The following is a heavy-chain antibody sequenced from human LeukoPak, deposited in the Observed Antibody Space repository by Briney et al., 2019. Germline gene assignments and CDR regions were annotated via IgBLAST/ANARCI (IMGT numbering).Heavy chain of an antibody. D-gene: IGHD3-10*01. Sequence: GASVTVSFKASGYTFTSYGISWERQATGQGLELVGWISAYNGNTNYAQNHQARVTMTTDTSASTAYMELRSRRSDDTAVYYCARDGIRKVQIAIVRGVLSDYWGQGTLVTVSS. CDR3: ARDGIRKVQIAIVRGVLSDY. CDR2: ISAYNGNT. J-gene: IGHJ4*02. CDR1: GYTFTSYG. V-gene: IGHV1-18*01.